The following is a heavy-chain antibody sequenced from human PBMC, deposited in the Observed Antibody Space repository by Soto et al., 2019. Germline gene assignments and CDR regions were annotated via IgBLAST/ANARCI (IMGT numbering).Heavy chain of an antibody. CDR3: ARMVPDYGDLRL. J-gene: IGHJ3*01. CDR2: IIPIFGTA. Sequence: SLKVCCKSSGGTFSSYAISWVRQAPGQGLEWMGGIIPIFGTANYAQKFQGRFTITADESTSTAYMELSSLRSEDTAVYYCARMVPDYGDLRLWGQGTMVTVSS. CDR1: GGTFSSYA. V-gene: IGHV1-69*13. D-gene: IGHD4-17*01.